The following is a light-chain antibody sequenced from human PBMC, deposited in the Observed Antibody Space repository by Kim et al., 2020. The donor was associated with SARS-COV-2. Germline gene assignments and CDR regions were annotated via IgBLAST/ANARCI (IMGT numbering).Light chain of an antibody. CDR2: DAT. CDR3: LVSYPDARV. V-gene: IGLV7-46*01. Sequence: PRGPVALTCGSSTGAVTSAHYPFWFQQKPDQAPQTLIYDATNRHSWTPARFSGSLLGGKAALTLSGARPEDEADYYCLVSYPDARVFGGGTQLTVL. CDR1: TGAVTSAHY. J-gene: IGLJ3*02.